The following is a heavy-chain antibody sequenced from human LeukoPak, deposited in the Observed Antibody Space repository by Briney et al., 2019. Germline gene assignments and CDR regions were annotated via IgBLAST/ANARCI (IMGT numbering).Heavy chain of an antibody. CDR3: ARAGDSTSPLDY. V-gene: IGHV4-4*07. Sequence: SETLSLTCTVSGGSFSSYYWNWIRQPAGKGLEWIGRIYTSGSTNYNPSLKSRVTMSVDTSENQFSLKLNSVTAADTAVYCCARAGDSTSPLDYWGQGTLVTVSS. CDR1: GGSFSSYY. CDR2: IYTSGST. J-gene: IGHJ4*02. D-gene: IGHD6-13*01.